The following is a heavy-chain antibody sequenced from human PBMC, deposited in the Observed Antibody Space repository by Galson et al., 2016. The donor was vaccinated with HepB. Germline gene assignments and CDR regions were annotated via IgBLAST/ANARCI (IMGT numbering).Heavy chain of an antibody. CDR2: ISVGAGST. V-gene: IGHV3-23*01. CDR3: AKDGEWRGERLGYNWFDP. J-gene: IGHJ5*02. Sequence: SLRLSCAASGFTFSNYAMSWVRQAPGKGLEWVSFISVGAGSTYYAESVKGRFTISRDNSKNTLYLQMNSLRAEDTAVYYCAKDGEWRGERLGYNWFDPWGQGTLVTVSS. D-gene: IGHD6-25*01. CDR1: GFTFSNYA.